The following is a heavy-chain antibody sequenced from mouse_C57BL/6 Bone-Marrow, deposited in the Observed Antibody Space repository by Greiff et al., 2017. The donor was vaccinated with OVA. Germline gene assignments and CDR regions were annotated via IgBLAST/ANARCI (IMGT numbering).Heavy chain of an antibody. CDR2: IYPRSGNT. CDR3: ARELGQGAMDY. J-gene: IGHJ4*01. D-gene: IGHD4-1*01. V-gene: IGHV1-81*01. Sequence: QVQLQQSGAELARPGASVKLSCKASGYTFTSYGISWVKQRTGQGLEWIGEIYPRSGNTYYNEKFKGKATLTADTSSSTAYMELRSLPSEDSAVYFCARELGQGAMDYWGQGTSVTVSS. CDR1: GYTFTSYG.